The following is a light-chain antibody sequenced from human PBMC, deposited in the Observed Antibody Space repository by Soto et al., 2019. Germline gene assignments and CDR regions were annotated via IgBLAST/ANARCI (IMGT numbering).Light chain of an antibody. J-gene: IGLJ3*02. CDR3: SSYTTTTRL. Sequence: QSALTQPASVSGSPGQSITLSCTGTSSDIGSNNYVSWFQQRPGKAPTLIIYEVSNRPSGVSTHFSGSKSGNTASLTISGLLPEDEAEYYCSSYTTTTRLFGGGTQLTVL. CDR2: EVS. CDR1: SSDIGSNNY. V-gene: IGLV2-14*01.